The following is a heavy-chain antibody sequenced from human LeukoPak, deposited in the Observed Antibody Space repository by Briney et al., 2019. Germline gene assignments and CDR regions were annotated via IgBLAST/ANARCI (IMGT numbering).Heavy chain of an antibody. CDR3: ATSIAAAGSFLWLTRDY. V-gene: IGHV1-3*01. Sequence: GASVKVSCKASGYTFTSYAMHWVRQAPGQRLEWMGWINAGNGNTKYSQKFQGRVTITRDTSASTAYMELSSLRSEDTAVYYCATSIAAAGSFLWLTRDYWGQGTLVTVSS. J-gene: IGHJ4*02. CDR1: GYTFTSYA. D-gene: IGHD6-13*01. CDR2: INAGNGNT.